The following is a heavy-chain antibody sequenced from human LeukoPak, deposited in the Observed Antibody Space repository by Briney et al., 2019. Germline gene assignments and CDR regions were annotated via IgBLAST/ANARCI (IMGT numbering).Heavy chain of an antibody. Sequence: GESLKISCKASGYSFTTYWIGWVRQKPGKGLELMGIIYPADSDARYSPSFQGQVTISADKSVSTAYLQWISLKASDSAIYYCARQQWSERYFNLWGRGTLVTVSS. D-gene: IGHD6-19*01. CDR2: IYPADSDA. CDR3: ARQQWSERYFNL. CDR1: GYSFTTYW. J-gene: IGHJ2*01. V-gene: IGHV5-51*01.